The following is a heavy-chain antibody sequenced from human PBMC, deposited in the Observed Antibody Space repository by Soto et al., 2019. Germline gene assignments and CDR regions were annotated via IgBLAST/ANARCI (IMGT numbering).Heavy chain of an antibody. CDR2: IIPIFGTA. CDR1: GGTFSSYA. CDR3: ANYGSAPAEYFQH. V-gene: IGHV1-69*13. J-gene: IGHJ1*01. D-gene: IGHD3-10*01. Sequence: GASVKVSCKASGGTFSSYAISWVRQAPGQGLEWMGGIIPIFGTANYARKFQGRVTITADESTSTAYMELSSLRSEDTAVYYCANYGSAPAEYFQHWGQGTLVTVSS.